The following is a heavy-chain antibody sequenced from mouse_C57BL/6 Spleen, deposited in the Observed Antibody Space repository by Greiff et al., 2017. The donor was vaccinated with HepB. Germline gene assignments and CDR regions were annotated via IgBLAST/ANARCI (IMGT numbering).Heavy chain of an antibody. CDR2: IRNKANGYTT. D-gene: IGHD2-4*01. V-gene: IGHV7-3*01. J-gene: IGHJ1*03. CDR1: GFTFTDYY. CDR3: ARSYDYDRYFDV. Sequence: DVQLVESGGGLVQPGGSLSLSCAASGFTFTDYYMSWVRQPPGKALEWLGFIRNKANGYTTEYSASVKGRFTISRDNSQSILYLQMNALRAEDSATYYCARSYDYDRYFDVWGTGTTVTVSS.